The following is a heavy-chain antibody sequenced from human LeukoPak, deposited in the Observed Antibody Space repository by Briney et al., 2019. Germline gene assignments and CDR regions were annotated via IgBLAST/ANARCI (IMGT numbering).Heavy chain of an antibody. D-gene: IGHD3-10*01. CDR2: IYHSGST. Sequence: SGTLSLTCAVSGGSISSSNWWTWVRQPPGKGLEWIGEIYHSGSTYYNPSLKSRVTISVDRSKNQFSLKLSSVTAADTAVYYCARSHYPYYLDYWGQGTLVTVSS. V-gene: IGHV4-4*02. CDR3: ARSHYPYYLDY. J-gene: IGHJ4*02. CDR1: GGSISSSNW.